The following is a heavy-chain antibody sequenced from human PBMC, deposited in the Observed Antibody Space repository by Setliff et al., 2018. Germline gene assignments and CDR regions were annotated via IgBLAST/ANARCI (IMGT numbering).Heavy chain of an antibody. J-gene: IGHJ3*02. CDR3: TRDTNIVVVPPHRTAFDI. V-gene: IGHV1-18*01. D-gene: IGHD2-2*01. CDR2: ISPYNGYI. Sequence: GASVKVSCKASGYTFSTYGIAWVRQAPGQGLEWMGWISPYNGYIIYAHKFQGRVTMTTDTSTGTADMELRNLRSDYTAVYYCTRDTNIVVVPPHRTAFDIWGQGTMVTVSS. CDR1: GYTFSTYG.